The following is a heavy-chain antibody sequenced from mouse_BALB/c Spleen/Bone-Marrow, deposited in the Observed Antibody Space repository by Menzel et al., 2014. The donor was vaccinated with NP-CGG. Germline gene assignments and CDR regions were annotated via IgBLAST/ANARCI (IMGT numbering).Heavy chain of an antibody. V-gene: IGHV1-26*01. Sequence: KSLEWIGDFNPNNGGTDYNQKFQDKATLTVDKSSRTAFMEFRSLTFEDSAVYYCARARWYDYWGQGTTLTVSS. J-gene: IGHJ2*01. D-gene: IGHD1-1*02. CDR2: FNPNNGGT. CDR3: ARARWYDY.